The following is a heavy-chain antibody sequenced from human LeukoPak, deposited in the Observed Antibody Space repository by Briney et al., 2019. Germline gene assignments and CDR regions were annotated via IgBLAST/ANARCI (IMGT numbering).Heavy chain of an antibody. J-gene: IGHJ4*02. V-gene: IGHV4-59*08. CDR3: ARWYSSGWAFDY. D-gene: IGHD6-19*01. CDR2: IYGSGST. CDR1: GGSISSYY. Sequence: SETLSLTCTVSGGSISSYYWSWIRQPPGKGLEWIGHIYGSGSTNYNPSLKSRVTLSVDTSKNQFSLKLSSVTAADTAVYYCARWYSSGWAFDYWGQGTLVPVSS.